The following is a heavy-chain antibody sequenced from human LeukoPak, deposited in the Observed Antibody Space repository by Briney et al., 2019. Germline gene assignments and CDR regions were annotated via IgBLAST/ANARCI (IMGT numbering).Heavy chain of an antibody. D-gene: IGHD1-20*01. CDR1: GFTFSSYS. Sequence: GGSLRLSCAASGFTFSSYSMNWVRLAPGKGLEWVSSISSSSYIYYADSVKGRFTISRDNAKNSLYLQMNSLRAEDTAVYYCAREPPRITGTTQRTFDPWGQGTLVTVSS. CDR2: ISSSSYI. V-gene: IGHV3-21*01. J-gene: IGHJ5*02. CDR3: AREPPRITGTTQRTFDP.